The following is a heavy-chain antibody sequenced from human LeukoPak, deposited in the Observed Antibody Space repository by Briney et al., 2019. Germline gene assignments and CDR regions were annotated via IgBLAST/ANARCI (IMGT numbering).Heavy chain of an antibody. CDR3: TRSYYYDSSGTAGY. CDR1: GFTFGDYA. CDR2: IRSKAYGGTT. D-gene: IGHD3-22*01. J-gene: IGHJ4*02. Sequence: GGSLRLSCTASGFTFGDYAMSWFRQASGKGLEGVGFIRSKAYGGTTEYAASVKGRFTISRDDSKSIAYLQMNSLKTEDTAVYYCTRSYYYDSSGTAGYWGQGTLVTVSS. V-gene: IGHV3-49*03.